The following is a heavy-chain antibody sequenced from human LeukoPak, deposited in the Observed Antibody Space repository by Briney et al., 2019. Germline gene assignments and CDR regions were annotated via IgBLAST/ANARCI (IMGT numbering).Heavy chain of an antibody. CDR2: INSDGSST. Sequence: GGSLRLSCAASGFTFSSYWMHWVRQAPGKGLVWVSRINSDGSSTNYADSVKGRFTISRDNAKNTLYLQMNSLRAEDTAVYYCARPQTIAVAAPLGYWGQGTLVTVSS. CDR1: GFTFSSYW. CDR3: ARPQTIAVAAPLGY. V-gene: IGHV3-74*01. D-gene: IGHD6-19*01. J-gene: IGHJ4*02.